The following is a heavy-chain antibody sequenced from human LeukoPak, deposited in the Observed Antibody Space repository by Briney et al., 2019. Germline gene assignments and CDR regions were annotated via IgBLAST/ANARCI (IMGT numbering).Heavy chain of an antibody. J-gene: IGHJ4*02. Sequence: QPGGSLRLSCAASGFTFSNYAMHWVHQAPGKGLEWVSAIWYDGKNQYYADSVKGRFTISRDNSKNTVYLQMDSLRAEDTAVYYCAKAGGLIASTGIDFWGQGTLVTVSS. CDR2: IWYDGKNQ. V-gene: IGHV3-33*06. CDR1: GFTFSNYA. CDR3: AKAGGLIASTGIDF. D-gene: IGHD6-13*01.